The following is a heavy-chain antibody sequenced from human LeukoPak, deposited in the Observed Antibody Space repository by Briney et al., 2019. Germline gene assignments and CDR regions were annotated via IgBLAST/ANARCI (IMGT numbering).Heavy chain of an antibody. V-gene: IGHV3-23*01. CDR1: GFTFSSYA. CDR2: ISGSGGST. Sequence: GGSLRLSCAASGFTFSSYAMSWVRQAPGKGLEWVSGISGSGGSTYYPDSVKGRFTISRDNSKNTLYLQMNSLRAEDTAVYYCAKVGIEWLVPDYWGQGTLVTVSS. D-gene: IGHD6-19*01. J-gene: IGHJ4*02. CDR3: AKVGIEWLVPDY.